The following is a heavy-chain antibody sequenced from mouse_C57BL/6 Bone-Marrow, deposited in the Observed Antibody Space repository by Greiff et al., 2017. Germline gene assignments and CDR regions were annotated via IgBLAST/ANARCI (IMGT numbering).Heavy chain of an antibody. CDR1: GYAFSSSW. V-gene: IGHV1-82*01. Sequence: VKLQQSGPELVKPGASVKISCKASGYAFSSSWMNWVKQRPGKGLEWIGRIYPGDGDTNYNGKFKGKATLTADKSSSTAYMQLSSLTSEDSAVYFCARSITTYWGQGTLVTVSA. CDR3: ARSITTY. CDR2: IYPGDGDT. D-gene: IGHD1-1*01. J-gene: IGHJ3*01.